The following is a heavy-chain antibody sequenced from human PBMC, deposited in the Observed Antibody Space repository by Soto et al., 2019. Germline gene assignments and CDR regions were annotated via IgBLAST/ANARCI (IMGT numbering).Heavy chain of an antibody. CDR2: ISSSSGTI. Sequence: GGSLRLSCAASGFTFSSYSMNWVRQAPGKGLEWVSSISSSSGTIYYADSVKGRFTISRDNSKNTLYLQMNSLRAEDTAVYYCAKDRRGAATKYYFDYWGQGTLVTVSS. J-gene: IGHJ4*02. CDR1: GFTFSSYS. CDR3: AKDRRGAATKYYFDY. V-gene: IGHV3-48*01. D-gene: IGHD1-1*01.